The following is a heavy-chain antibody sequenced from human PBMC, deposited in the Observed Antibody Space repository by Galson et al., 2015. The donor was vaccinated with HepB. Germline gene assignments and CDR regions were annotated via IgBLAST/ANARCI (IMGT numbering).Heavy chain of an antibody. CDR1: GFTFSSYS. CDR2: ISSSSSYM. V-gene: IGHV3-21*01. CDR3: ARDPTGDERFFTGAYWYFDL. Sequence: SLRLSCAASGFTFSSYSMNWVRQAPGKGLEWVSSISSSSSYMYYADSVKGRFTISRDNAKNSLYLQMNSLRAEDTAVYYCARDPTGDERFFTGAYWYFDLWGRGTLVTVSS. D-gene: IGHD7-27*01. J-gene: IGHJ2*01.